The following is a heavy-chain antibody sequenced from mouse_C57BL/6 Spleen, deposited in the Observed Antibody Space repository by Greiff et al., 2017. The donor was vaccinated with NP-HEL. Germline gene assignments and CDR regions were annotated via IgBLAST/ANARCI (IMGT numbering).Heavy chain of an antibody. Sequence: QVQLQQPGAELVRPGSSVKLSCKASGYTFTSYWMDWVKQRPGQGLEWIGNIYPSDSETHYNQKFKDKATLTVDKSSSTAYMQLSSLRSEDSAVYYCARDGNYRFAYWGQGTLVTVSA. CDR3: ARDGNYRFAY. V-gene: IGHV1-61*01. CDR1: GYTFTSYW. CDR2: IYPSDSET. D-gene: IGHD2-1*01. J-gene: IGHJ3*01.